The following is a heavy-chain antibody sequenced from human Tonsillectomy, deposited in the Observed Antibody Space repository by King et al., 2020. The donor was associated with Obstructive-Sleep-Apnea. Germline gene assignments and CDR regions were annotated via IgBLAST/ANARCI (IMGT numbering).Heavy chain of an antibody. Sequence: VQLVESAGGLVQPGGSLRLSCAASGFTFSSHAMSWVRQAPGKGLEWVSAITGSGGSTVYADSVKGRFTVYRDNSKNTLYLQMNSLTVADTAIYYFAKADSGSYSRTGLDFWGQGTLVTVSS. CDR1: GFTFSSHA. CDR2: ITGSGGST. V-gene: IGHV3-23*04. D-gene: IGHD1-26*01. J-gene: IGHJ4*02. CDR3: AKADSGSYSRTGLDF.